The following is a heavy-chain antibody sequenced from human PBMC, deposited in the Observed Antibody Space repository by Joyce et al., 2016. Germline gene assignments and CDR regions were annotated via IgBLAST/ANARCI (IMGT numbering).Heavy chain of an antibody. J-gene: IGHJ5*02. Sequence: QVQLQESGPGLVKPSETLSLTCIVSGASVSSDYVFCGWIRQPPGKGLEWIGYTHYSGSNSHNPTLKSRVTMLVDTCKNQFSLRLSSATAADTDVYYCARVGFDFWSGYYVPWFDPWGQGTLDTVSS. CDR3: ARVGFDFWSGYYVPWFDP. V-gene: IGHV4-61*01. CDR2: THYSGSN. CDR1: GASVSSDYVF. D-gene: IGHD3-3*01.